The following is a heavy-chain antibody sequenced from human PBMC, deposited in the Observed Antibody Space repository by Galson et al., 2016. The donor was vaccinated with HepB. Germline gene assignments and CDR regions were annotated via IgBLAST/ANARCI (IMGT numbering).Heavy chain of an antibody. CDR1: GFTFNNYG. D-gene: IGHD5-18*01. J-gene: IGHJ4*02. CDR2: VWFDGFNT. Sequence: SLRLSCAASGFTFNNYGMHWARQAPGKGLEWVAVVWFDGFNTNYADSVRGRFTIPRDNSKNTLFLQMNSLRAEDTAIYYCAREGGGYNYGTGPDNWGQGALVTVSS. CDR3: AREGGGYNYGTGPDN. V-gene: IGHV3-33*01.